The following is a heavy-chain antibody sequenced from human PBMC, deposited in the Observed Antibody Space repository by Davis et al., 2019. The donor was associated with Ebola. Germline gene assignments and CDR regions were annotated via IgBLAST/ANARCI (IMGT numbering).Heavy chain of an antibody. V-gene: IGHV4-59*01. D-gene: IGHD1-1*01. CDR3: ARTTLPDPPSHYYFCMDV. CDR1: GVSISSYY. CDR2: ISYSGST. Sequence: MPSETLSLTCTVSGVSISSYYWSWIRQPPGKGLEWFGYISYSGSTNYNPSLKTPVTISIDTSKNQFSLKLSSVTAADTAVYYCARTTLPDPPSHYYFCMDVWGKGTTVTVSS. J-gene: IGHJ6*03.